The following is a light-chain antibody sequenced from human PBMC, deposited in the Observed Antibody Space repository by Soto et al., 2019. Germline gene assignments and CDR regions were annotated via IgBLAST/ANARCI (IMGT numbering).Light chain of an antibody. CDR1: QSLLHSNGYNY. CDR3: MQPLQSWT. J-gene: IGKJ1*01. Sequence: DTAMTQSPLSMPITPGEPASISCRSIQSLLHSNGYNYLDWYLQKPGQSPQLLIYLGSNRASGVPDRFSGSGSGTDFTLNISRVEAEDVGVYYCMQPLQSWTFGQGTKVDIK. CDR2: LGS. V-gene: IGKV2-28*01.